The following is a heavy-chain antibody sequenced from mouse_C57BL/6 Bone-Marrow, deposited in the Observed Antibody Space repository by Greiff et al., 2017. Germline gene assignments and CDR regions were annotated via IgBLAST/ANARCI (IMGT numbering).Heavy chain of an antibody. Sequence: VQLQQSGPGLVQPSQSLSITCTVSGFSLTSYGVHWVRQSPGKGLEWLGVIWRGGSTDYKAAFMSRLSITKDNSKSQVFFKMNSLQADDTAIYYGAKNYGYYYAMDYWGQGTSVTVSS. J-gene: IGHJ4*01. CDR3: AKNYGYYYAMDY. CDR1: GFSLTSYG. D-gene: IGHD1-1*01. CDR2: IWRGGST. V-gene: IGHV2-5*01.